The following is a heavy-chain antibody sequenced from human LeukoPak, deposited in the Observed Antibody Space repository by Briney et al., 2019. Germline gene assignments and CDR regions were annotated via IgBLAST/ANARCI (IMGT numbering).Heavy chain of an antibody. CDR1: GGFISNYY. D-gene: IGHD2-2*01. CDR2: IYFSGST. J-gene: IGHJ4*02. V-gene: IGHV4-59*01. CDR3: ARVGLTIPRGTGCFANYFDY. Sequence: PSETLSLTCTVSGGFISNYYWSWILQSPGKGLEWIGYIYFSGSTNYNPSLKSRVTMSVDTSTNQFSLKVSSVTAADTAVYYCARVGLTIPRGTGCFANYFDYWGQGSLVTVSS.